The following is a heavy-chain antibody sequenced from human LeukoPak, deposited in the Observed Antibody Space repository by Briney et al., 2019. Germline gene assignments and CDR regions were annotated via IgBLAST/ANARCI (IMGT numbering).Heavy chain of an antibody. CDR2: FYDTRSP. D-gene: IGHD3-10*01. V-gene: IGHV4-59*01. CDR3: ARGRGSLTY. Sequence: SETLSLTCTVSGGSISLYYWTWIRQPPGKGLEWIGYFYDTRSPKYNPSLERRVTISVDMSRNQFSLNLTSVTAADTAVYYCARGRGSLTYWGQGTLATVSS. CDR1: GGSISLYY. J-gene: IGHJ4*02.